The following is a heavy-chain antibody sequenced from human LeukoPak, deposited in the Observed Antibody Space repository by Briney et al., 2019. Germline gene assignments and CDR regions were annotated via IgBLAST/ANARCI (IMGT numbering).Heavy chain of an antibody. D-gene: IGHD1-7*01. CDR3: ARARTGTTWGWDY. J-gene: IGHJ4*02. CDR2: IYYSGST. Sequence: PSETLSLTCTVSGVSISSSNYYWGWIRQPPGKGLEWIGSIYYSGSTYYNPSLKSRVTISVDTSKNQFYLKLSSVTAADTAVYYCARARTGTTWGWDYWGQGTLVTVSS. V-gene: IGHV4-39*01. CDR1: GVSISSSNYY.